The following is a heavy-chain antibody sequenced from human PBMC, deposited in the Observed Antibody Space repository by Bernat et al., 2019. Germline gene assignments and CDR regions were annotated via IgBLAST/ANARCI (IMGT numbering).Heavy chain of an antibody. CDR3: ARLEGLMYYFDY. J-gene: IGHJ4*02. CDR2: INHSGDT. CDR1: GGSFSGYY. Sequence: QVQLQQWGAGLLKPSETLSLTCAVYGGSFSGYYWSWIRQPPGKGLVWIGEINHSGDTNYNPSLKSRLTISVDTSKSQFSLKLTSVTAADTAAYYCARLEGLMYYFDYWSQGTLVTVSS. V-gene: IGHV4-34*01. D-gene: IGHD3-16*01.